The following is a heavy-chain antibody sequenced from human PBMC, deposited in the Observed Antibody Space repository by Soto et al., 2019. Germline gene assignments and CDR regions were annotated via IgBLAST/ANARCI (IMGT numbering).Heavy chain of an antibody. CDR1: GGTFSSYA. J-gene: IGHJ4*02. CDR2: IIPIFGTA. V-gene: IGHV1-69*13. Sequence: GASVKVSCKASGGTFSSYAISWVRQAPGQGLEWMGGIIPIFGTANYAQKFQGRVTITADESTSTAYMELSSLRSEDTAAYYCARVSGVRNYFDYWGQGTLVTVSS. CDR3: ARVSGVRNYFDY. D-gene: IGHD1-26*01.